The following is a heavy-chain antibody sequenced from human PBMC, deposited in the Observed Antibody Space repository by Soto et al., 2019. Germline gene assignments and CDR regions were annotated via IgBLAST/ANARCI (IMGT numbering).Heavy chain of an antibody. CDR1: GFTFSGSA. CDR2: IRSRPNSYAT. D-gene: IGHD3-22*01. Sequence: LRLSFAASGFTFSGSAMHWVRQASGKGLGWVGRIRSRPNSYATEYAASVKGRFTISRDDSKNTTYLQMNSLKTEDTAVYYCTRLGPYYYDSSGYYSFDHWGQGTLVTVSS. V-gene: IGHV3-73*01. J-gene: IGHJ4*02. CDR3: TRLGPYYYDSSGYYSFDH.